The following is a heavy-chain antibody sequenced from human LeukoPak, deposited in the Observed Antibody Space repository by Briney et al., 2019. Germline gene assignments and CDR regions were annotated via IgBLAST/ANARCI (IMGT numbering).Heavy chain of an antibody. D-gene: IGHD1-26*01. Sequence: GSLRLSCAAPGFTFSSYEMNWVRQAPGKGLEWVSSISSSSSYIYYADSVKGRFTISRDNAKNSLYLQMNSLRAEDTAVYYCARDEWGQAFDYWGQGTLVTVSS. J-gene: IGHJ4*02. CDR1: GFTFSSYE. CDR3: ARDEWGQAFDY. CDR2: ISSSSSYI. V-gene: IGHV3-21*01.